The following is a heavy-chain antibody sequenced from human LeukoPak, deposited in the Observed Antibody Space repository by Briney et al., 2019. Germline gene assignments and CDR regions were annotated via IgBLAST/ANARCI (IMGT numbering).Heavy chain of an antibody. CDR3: ARDSIGGRGAFDI. D-gene: IGHD2/OR15-2a*01. J-gene: IGHJ3*02. Sequence: GGSLRLSCAASGFTVSSNYMTWVRQAPGKGLEWVSVIYSGGSINYADSVKGRFTVSRDNSKNTLFLQMNSLTAEDTAVYYCARDSIGGRGAFDIWGQGTMVTVSS. CDR2: IYSGGSI. CDR1: GFTVSSNY. V-gene: IGHV3-66*01.